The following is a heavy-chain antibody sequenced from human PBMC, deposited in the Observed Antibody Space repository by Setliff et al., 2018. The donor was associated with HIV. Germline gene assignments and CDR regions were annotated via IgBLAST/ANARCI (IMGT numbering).Heavy chain of an antibody. CDR1: GYTFTSYY. Sequence: ASVKVSCKASGYTFTSYYMHWVRQAPGQGLEWMGIINPSGGSTSYAQKFQGRVTMTRDTSTSTVYMELSRLRSDDTAVYYCARNSSGWYYSNYYYYGMDVWGQGTTVTVSS. CDR2: INPSGGST. J-gene: IGHJ6*02. D-gene: IGHD6-19*01. V-gene: IGHV1-46*01. CDR3: ARNSSGWYYSNYYYYGMDV.